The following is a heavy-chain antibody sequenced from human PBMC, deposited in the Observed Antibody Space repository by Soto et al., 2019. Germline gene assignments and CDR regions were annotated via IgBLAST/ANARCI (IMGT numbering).Heavy chain of an antibody. D-gene: IGHD5-12*01. CDR2: IHYSGST. J-gene: IGHJ5*02. CDR1: GDSISSDY. V-gene: IGHV4-59*01. Sequence: QVQLQESGPGLVKPSETLSLTCTVSGDSISSDYWSWIRQPPGKGLEWIGNIHYSGSTNYNPSLNSRVTISVDTSKNQFSLRLSSVTAADTAVYYCARESEYSGYDSGWFDPWGQGTLVTVSS. CDR3: ARESEYSGYDSGWFDP.